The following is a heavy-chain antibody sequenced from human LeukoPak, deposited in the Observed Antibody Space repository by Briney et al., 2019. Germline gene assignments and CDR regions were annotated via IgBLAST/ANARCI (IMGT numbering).Heavy chain of an antibody. J-gene: IGHJ4*02. V-gene: IGHV4-38-2*02. Sequence: PSETLSLTCAVSGYSISSGYYWGWIRQPPGKGLEWIGSIYYSGSTYYNPSLKSRVTISVDTSKNQFSLKLSSVTAADTAVYYCATDGADTAMATDYWGQGTLVTVSS. CDR2: IYYSGST. CDR3: ATDGADTAMATDY. D-gene: IGHD5-18*01. CDR1: GYSISSGYY.